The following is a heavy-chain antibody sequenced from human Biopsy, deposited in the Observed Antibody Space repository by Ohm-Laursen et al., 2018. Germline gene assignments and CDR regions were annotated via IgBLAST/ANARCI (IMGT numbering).Heavy chain of an antibody. CDR3: ARDRGYYSDRTVPGYFDL. CDR1: GDSISSNY. CDR2: VFYTGST. Sequence: SDTLSLTCTVSGDSISSNYWSWIRQPPGKGLEWIGYVFYTGSTDYNPSLQSRVTISVDTSKNYFSLRLRSVTPADTAIYYCARDRGYYSDRTVPGYFDLWGRGTLVTVSS. J-gene: IGHJ2*01. D-gene: IGHD3-22*01. V-gene: IGHV4-59*01.